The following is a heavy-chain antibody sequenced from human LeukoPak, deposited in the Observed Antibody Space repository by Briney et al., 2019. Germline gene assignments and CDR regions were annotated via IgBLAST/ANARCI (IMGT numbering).Heavy chain of an antibody. CDR1: GGSISSYY. CDR2: IYTSGST. Sequence: PSETLSLTCTVSGGSISSYYWSWIRQPAGKGLEWIGRIYTSGSTNYNPSLKSRVTMSVDTSKNQFSLKLSSVTAADTAVYYCARTRRQLVTLYYYYYYMDVWGKGTTVTASS. J-gene: IGHJ6*03. D-gene: IGHD6-13*01. CDR3: ARTRRQLVTLYYYYYYMDV. V-gene: IGHV4-4*07.